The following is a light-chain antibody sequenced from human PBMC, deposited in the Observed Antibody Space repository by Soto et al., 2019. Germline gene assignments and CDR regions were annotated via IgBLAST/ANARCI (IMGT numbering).Light chain of an antibody. V-gene: IGLV1-47*01. CDR2: RNN. Sequence: SLATHPPSPSGPPGQRVTISSPASSSNIGSNYVYWYQQLPGTAPKLLIYRNNQRPSGVPDRFSGSKSGTSASLAISGLRSEDEADYYCAAWDDSLSGRVFGTGT. J-gene: IGLJ1*01. CDR3: AAWDDSLSGRV. CDR1: SSNIGSNY.